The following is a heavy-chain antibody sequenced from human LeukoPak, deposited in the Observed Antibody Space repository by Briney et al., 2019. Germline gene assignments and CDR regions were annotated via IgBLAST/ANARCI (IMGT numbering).Heavy chain of an antibody. CDR1: GFTFDDYV. D-gene: IGHD6-13*01. J-gene: IGHJ4*02. V-gene: IGHV3-9*01. CDR3: ARPGIAAAGTLDY. CDR2: ISWNGGSV. Sequence: PGGSLRLSCAVSGFTFDDYVMHWVRQAPGEGLEWVSGISWNGGSVGYADSVKGRFTISRDNAKNSLYLQMNSLRAEDTAVYYCARPGIAAAGTLDYWGQGTLVTVSS.